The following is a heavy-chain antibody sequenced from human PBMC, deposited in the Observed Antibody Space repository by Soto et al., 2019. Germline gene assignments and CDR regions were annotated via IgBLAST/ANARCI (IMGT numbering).Heavy chain of an antibody. J-gene: IGHJ2*01. V-gene: IGHV4-31*03. CDR3: TIASLVGHNNYSDL. D-gene: IGHD3-10*01. CDR2: IYYSGST. Sequence: PSETLSLTCTVSGGSISSGGYYWSWIRQPPGKGLEWIGYIYYSGSTYYNPSLKSRVTISVDTSKNQFSLKLSSVTAADPAVYFCTIASLVGHNNYSDLWGHGTLVTVSS. CDR1: GGSISSGGYY.